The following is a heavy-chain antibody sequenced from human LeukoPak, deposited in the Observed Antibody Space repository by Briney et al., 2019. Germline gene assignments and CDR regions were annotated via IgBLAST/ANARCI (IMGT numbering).Heavy chain of an antibody. CDR2: ISGSGGST. CDR1: GFTFSSYA. Sequence: GGSLRLSCAASGFTFSSYAMSWVRQAPGKGLEWVSAISGSGGSTYYADSMKGRFTISRDNSKNTLYLQMNSLRAEDTAVYYCAKGIAAAPRYYFDYWGQGTLVTVSS. CDR3: AKGIAAAPRYYFDY. J-gene: IGHJ4*02. D-gene: IGHD6-13*01. V-gene: IGHV3-23*01.